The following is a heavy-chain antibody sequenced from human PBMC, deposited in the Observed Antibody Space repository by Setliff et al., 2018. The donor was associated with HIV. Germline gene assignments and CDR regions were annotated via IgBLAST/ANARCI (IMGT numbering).Heavy chain of an antibody. CDR2: IYWNDDK. V-gene: IGHV2-5*01. CDR1: GFSLSTSGVG. J-gene: IGHJ4*02. D-gene: IGHD1-26*01. CDR3: ARGGGGYNPFDH. Sequence: SGPTLVNPTQTLTLTCTFSGFSLSTSGVGVGWIRQPPGKALEWLAVIYWNDDKRYSPSLKSRLTITKDTSKNQVVLTMTNMDPVDTATYYCARGGGGYNPFDHWGQGTLVTVSS.